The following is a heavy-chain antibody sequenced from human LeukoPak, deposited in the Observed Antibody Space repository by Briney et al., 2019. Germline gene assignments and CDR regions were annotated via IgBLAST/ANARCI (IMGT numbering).Heavy chain of an antibody. Sequence: SETLSLTCAVYGGSFSGYYWSWIRQPPGKGLEWIGSIYHSGSTYYNPSLKSRVTISVDTSKNQFSLKLSSVTAADTAVYYCARALGRIAVAGLNWFDPWGQGTLVTVSS. D-gene: IGHD6-19*01. CDR1: GGSFSGYY. CDR3: ARALGRIAVAGLNWFDP. CDR2: IYHSGST. V-gene: IGHV4-34*01. J-gene: IGHJ5*02.